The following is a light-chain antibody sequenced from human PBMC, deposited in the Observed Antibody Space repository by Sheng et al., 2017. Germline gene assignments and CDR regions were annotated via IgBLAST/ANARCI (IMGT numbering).Light chain of an antibody. CDR2: DVS. CDR1: SSDVGGYNY. J-gene: IGLJ2*01. Sequence: QSVLAQPASVSGSPGQSITISCTGTSSDVGGYNYVSWYQQHPGKAPKLMIYDVSVRPSGVSNRFSDSKSGNTASLTISGLQAEDEGDYYCSSYTTTTPVVFGGGTKLTVL. CDR3: SSYTTTTPVV. V-gene: IGLV2-14*01.